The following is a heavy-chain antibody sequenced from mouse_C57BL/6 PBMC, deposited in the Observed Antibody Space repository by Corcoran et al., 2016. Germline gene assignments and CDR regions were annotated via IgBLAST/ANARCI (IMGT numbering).Heavy chain of an antibody. V-gene: IGHV9-3*01. CDR1: GYTFTTYG. D-gene: IGHD2-1*01. J-gene: IGHJ3*01. Sequence: QIQLVQSGPELKKPGETVKISCKASGYTFTTYGMSWVKQAPGKGLKWMGWINTYSGVPTYADDFKGRFAFSLETSASTAYLQINNLKNEDTATYCCARGVIYYGNPAWFAYWGQGTLVTVSA. CDR2: INTYSGVP. CDR3: ARGVIYYGNPAWFAY.